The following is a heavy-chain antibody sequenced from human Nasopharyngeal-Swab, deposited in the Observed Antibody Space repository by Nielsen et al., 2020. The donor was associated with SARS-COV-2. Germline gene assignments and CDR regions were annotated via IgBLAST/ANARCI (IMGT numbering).Heavy chain of an antibody. V-gene: IGHV3-21*01. CDR2: ISSSSSYI. CDR3: ARDGLDYDFWSAYVMDV. Sequence: GGSLRLSCAASGFTFTNYNFNWARQAPGKGLEWVSSISSSSSYIYYADSVKGRFTISRDNAKNSLYLQMNSLRAEDTAVYYCARDGLDYDFWSAYVMDVWGQGTTVTVSS. CDR1: GFTFTNYN. J-gene: IGHJ6*02. D-gene: IGHD3-3*01.